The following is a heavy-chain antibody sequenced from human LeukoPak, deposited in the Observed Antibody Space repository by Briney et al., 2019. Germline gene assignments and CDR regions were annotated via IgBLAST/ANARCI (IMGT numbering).Heavy chain of an antibody. J-gene: IGHJ4*02. D-gene: IGHD4-23*01. V-gene: IGHV3-23*01. CDR3: AKDGIRWSHFDY. Sequence: PGGSLRLSCAASGFTFSSYAMTWVRQAPGEGLEWVSSISAGGVVTNYADSVQVRFTISRDDYKNTLYLQMNSLRAEDTDVYYCAKDGIRWSHFDYWGQGTLVTVSS. CDR2: ISAGGVVT. CDR1: GFTFSSYA.